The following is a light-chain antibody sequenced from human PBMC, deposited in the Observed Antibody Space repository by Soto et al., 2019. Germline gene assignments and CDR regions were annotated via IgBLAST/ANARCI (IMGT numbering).Light chain of an antibody. Sequence: EIVLTQSPGTLSLFPGEGATLSCRASHSVSSSYLAWYQHKPGQAPRLLIYGVSRRAAGIPDRFSGSGSGTDFTLTISRLEPEDFAFYYCQQYNSSPPGYTFGQGTKLEIK. V-gene: IGKV3-20*01. J-gene: IGKJ2*01. CDR1: HSVSSSY. CDR2: GVS. CDR3: QQYNSSPPGYT.